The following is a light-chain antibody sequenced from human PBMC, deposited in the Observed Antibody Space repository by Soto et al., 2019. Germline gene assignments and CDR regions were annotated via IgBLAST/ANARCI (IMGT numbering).Light chain of an antibody. Sequence: DIQLTQSPSSVSASVGDRVTIICRASQHSNNWLAWYQQKPGKAPQLLIYATSSLFSGVPSRFSGSGSGTAYTLTISSLQPEDFATYYCQQANTFTFGGGTKVEIK. CDR2: ATS. V-gene: IGKV1-12*02. CDR3: QQANTFT. CDR1: QHSNNW. J-gene: IGKJ4*01.